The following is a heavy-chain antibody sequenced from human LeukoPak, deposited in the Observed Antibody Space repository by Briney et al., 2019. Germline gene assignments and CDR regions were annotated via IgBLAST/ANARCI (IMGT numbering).Heavy chain of an antibody. CDR1: GFTFSSYG. D-gene: IGHD3-10*01. V-gene: IGHV3-23*01. CDR2: MSADSATT. J-gene: IGHJ4*02. Sequence: GGTLRLSCAASGFTFSSYGMSWVRQAPGKGLEWVSVMSADSATTFYADSVKGRFTISRDNAKNTVFLQMSSLRAEDTALYYCARKSASGNYPLDYWGQGTLVTVSS. CDR3: ARKSASGNYPLDY.